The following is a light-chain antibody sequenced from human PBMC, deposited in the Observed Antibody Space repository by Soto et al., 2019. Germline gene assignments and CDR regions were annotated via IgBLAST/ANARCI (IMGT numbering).Light chain of an antibody. V-gene: IGKV3-15*01. J-gene: IGKJ5*01. CDR2: DTS. CDR3: QQYSNWPPIT. Sequence: EIVMTHSPATLSLSPGDRATLSCRPSQSVSVHLAWYQQKPGQAPRLLIYDTSTRATGIPAMFSGSGSGTEFTLTISSLQSEDFAVYYCQQYSNWPPITFGQGTRLDIK. CDR1: QSVSVH.